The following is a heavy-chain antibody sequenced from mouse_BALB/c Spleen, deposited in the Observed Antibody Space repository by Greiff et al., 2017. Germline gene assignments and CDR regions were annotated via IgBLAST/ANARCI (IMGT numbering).Heavy chain of an antibody. V-gene: IGHV14-4*02. D-gene: IGHD2-10*02. Sequence: EVKLMESGAELVRSGASVKLSCTASGFNINDYYMHWVKQRPEQGLEWIGRIDPENGDTEYAPKFQGKATMTADTSSNTAYLQLSSLTSEDAAVYDCSAYGNWSDYWGQGTLVTVSA. CDR3: SAYGNWSDY. J-gene: IGHJ3*01. CDR2: IDPENGDT. CDR1: GFNINDYY.